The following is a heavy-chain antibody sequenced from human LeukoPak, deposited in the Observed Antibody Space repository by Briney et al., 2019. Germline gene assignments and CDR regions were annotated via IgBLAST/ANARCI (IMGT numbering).Heavy chain of an antibody. CDR2: IYSDGRT. J-gene: IGHJ4*02. CDR1: GFTVRSNY. V-gene: IGHV3-66*01. CDR3: ARESSYAYYYGSGSLDY. Sequence: GGSLRLSCAASGFTVRSNYMSWVRQAPGKGLEWVSVIYSDGRTYYADSVKGTFTISRDSSKNTVYLQMNSLRVEDTAVYYCARESSYAYYYGSGSLDYWGQGTLVTVSS. D-gene: IGHD3-10*01.